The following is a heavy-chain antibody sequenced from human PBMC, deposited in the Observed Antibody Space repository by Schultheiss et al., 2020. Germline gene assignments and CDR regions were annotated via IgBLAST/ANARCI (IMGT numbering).Heavy chain of an antibody. CDR2: IKSKTDGGTT. CDR1: GFTFSDHY. J-gene: IGHJ5*02. D-gene: IGHD2-15*01. CDR3: TTVVFLKYCSGGSCYKNWFDP. V-gene: IGHV3-15*01. Sequence: GGSLRLSCAVSGFTFSDHYMDWVRQAPGKGLEWVGRIKSKTDGGTTDYAAPVKGRFTISRDDSKNTLYLQMNSLKTEDTAVYYCTTVVFLKYCSGGSCYKNWFDPWGQGTLVTVSS.